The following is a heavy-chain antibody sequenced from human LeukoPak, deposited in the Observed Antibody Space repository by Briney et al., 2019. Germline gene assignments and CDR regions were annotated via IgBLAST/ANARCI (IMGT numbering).Heavy chain of an antibody. Sequence: SETLSLTCAVYGGSFSGYYWSWIRQPPGKGLEWIGEINHSGSTNYNPSLKSRVTISVDTSKNQFSLKLSSVTAADTAVYYCARGRPYYYDSSGYPLRGDYWGQGTLVTVSS. CDR1: GGSFSGYY. J-gene: IGHJ4*02. CDR2: INHSGST. D-gene: IGHD3-22*01. V-gene: IGHV4-34*01. CDR3: ARGRPYYYDSSGYPLRGDY.